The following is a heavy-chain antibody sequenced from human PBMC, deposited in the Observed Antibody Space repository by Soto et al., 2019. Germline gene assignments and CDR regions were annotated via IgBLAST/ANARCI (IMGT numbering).Heavy chain of an antibody. J-gene: IGHJ6*02. CDR1: GGSISSGDYY. CDR3: ARGIPPRLYYYYGMDV. CDR2: IYYSGST. V-gene: IGHV4-30-4*01. Sequence: QVQLQESGPGLVKPSQTLSLTCTVSGGSISSGDYYWSWIRQPPGKGLEWIGYIYYSGSTYYNPSLKSRVTISVDTSKNQFSLKLSSVTAADTAVYYCARGIPPRLYYYYGMDVWGQGTTVTVSS.